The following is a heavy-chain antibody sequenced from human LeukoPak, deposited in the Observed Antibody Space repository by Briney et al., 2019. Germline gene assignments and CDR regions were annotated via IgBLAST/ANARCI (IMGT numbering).Heavy chain of an antibody. CDR3: ARDRSIAAAGNHYYYYMDV. D-gene: IGHD6-13*01. Sequence: GGSLRLSCAASGFTFSSYSMNWVRQAPGKGLEWVSSISSSSSYIYYADSVKGRFTISRDNAKNSLYLQMNSLRAEDTAVYYCARDRSIAAAGNHYYYYMDVWGKGTTVTVSS. CDR1: GFTFSSYS. V-gene: IGHV3-21*01. CDR2: ISSSSSYI. J-gene: IGHJ6*03.